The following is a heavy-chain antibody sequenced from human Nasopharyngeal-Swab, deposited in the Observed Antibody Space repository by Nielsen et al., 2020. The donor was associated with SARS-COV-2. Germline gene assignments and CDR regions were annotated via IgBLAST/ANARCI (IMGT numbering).Heavy chain of an antibody. CDR3: AGASRTTVTTNDAFDI. V-gene: IGHV3-72*01. Sequence: GESLKISCAAPGFTFSDHYMDWVRQAPGKGQEWVGRTRNKANSYTTKYAASVKGRFTISRDDSKNSLYLQMNSLKTEDTAVYYCAGASRTTVTTNDAFDIWGQGTMVTVSS. D-gene: IGHD4-11*01. CDR2: TRNKANSYTT. CDR1: GFTFSDHY. J-gene: IGHJ3*02.